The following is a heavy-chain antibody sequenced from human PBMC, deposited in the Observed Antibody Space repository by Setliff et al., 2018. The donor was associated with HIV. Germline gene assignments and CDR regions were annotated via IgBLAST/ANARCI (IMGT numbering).Heavy chain of an antibody. CDR3: NTDEMERGVMVWFDP. CDR1: GFTFSSYW. D-gene: IGHD3-10*01. J-gene: IGHJ5*02. Sequence: LRLSCAASGFTFSSYWMHWVRQAPGRGLEWVSTIYSDGSTYHADSVNGRFTLSRDNSKNTLFLQMNSLKTEDTAVYYCNTDEMERGVMVWFDPWGQGTLVTVSS. V-gene: IGHV3-53*01. CDR2: IYSDGST.